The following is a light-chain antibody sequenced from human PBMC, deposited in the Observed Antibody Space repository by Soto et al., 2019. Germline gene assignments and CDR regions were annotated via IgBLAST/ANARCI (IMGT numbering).Light chain of an antibody. J-gene: IGKJ1*01. CDR2: GAS. CDR1: QSVSSN. CDR3: QQYNNWLSWT. Sequence: ILMTPSPATLSVSPGERATLSCRASQSVSSNLAWYQQKPGQAPRLLIYGASTRATGIPARFSGSGSGTEFTLTISSLQSEDFAVYYCQQYNNWLSWTFGQGTKVDIK. V-gene: IGKV3D-15*01.